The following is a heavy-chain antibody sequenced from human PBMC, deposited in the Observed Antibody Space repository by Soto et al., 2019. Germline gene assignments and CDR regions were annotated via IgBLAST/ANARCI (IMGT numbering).Heavy chain of an antibody. Sequence: GASVKVSCKASVYTFTSYDINWVRQATGQGLEWMGWMNPNSGNTGYAQKFQGRVTMTRNTSISTAYMELSSLRSEDTAVYYCARAPRIAAAGTPPYYYMDVWGKGTTVTVSS. V-gene: IGHV1-8*01. D-gene: IGHD6-13*01. J-gene: IGHJ6*03. CDR3: ARAPRIAAAGTPPYYYMDV. CDR2: MNPNSGNT. CDR1: VYTFTSYD.